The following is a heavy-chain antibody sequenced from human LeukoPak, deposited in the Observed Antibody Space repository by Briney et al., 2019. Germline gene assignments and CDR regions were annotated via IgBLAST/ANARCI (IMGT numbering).Heavy chain of an antibody. CDR1: GYTFTAYY. CDR3: ARDFPSSGWYHPFDY. V-gene: IGHV1-2*02. D-gene: IGHD6-19*01. Sequence: ASVKVSCKASGYTFTAYYMHWVRQAPGQGLEWMGWINPNSGGTNYAQKFQGRVTTTRDTSISTVYMELSRLRSDDTAVYYCARDFPSSGWYHPFDYWGQGILVTVSS. CDR2: INPNSGGT. J-gene: IGHJ4*02.